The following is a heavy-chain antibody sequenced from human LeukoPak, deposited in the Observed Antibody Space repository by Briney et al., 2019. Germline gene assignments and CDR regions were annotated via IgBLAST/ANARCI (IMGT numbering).Heavy chain of an antibody. CDR1: GYTFTDYY. Sequence: GASVKVSCKASGYTFTDYYIHWVRQPPGQGLERMGWINPNSGGTNYAQKFQGRVTMTRDTSIATTYMDLSSLISDDTAVYYCARGHDNTGYNYFDYWGQGTLVTVSS. V-gene: IGHV1-2*02. CDR3: ARGHDNTGYNYFDY. D-gene: IGHD3-9*01. CDR2: INPNSGGT. J-gene: IGHJ4*02.